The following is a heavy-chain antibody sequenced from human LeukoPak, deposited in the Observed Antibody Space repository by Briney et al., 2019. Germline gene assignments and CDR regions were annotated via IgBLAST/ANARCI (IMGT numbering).Heavy chain of an antibody. D-gene: IGHD6-13*01. J-gene: IGHJ2*01. CDR1: GVSISSSEW. V-gene: IGHV4-4*02. CDR2: SHRAGRT. CDR3: ARGGNSSPKGRPSHSWYFDL. Sequence: TSETLSLTCAVSGVSISSSEWWIWVRQPPGQGLEWIGESHRAGRTNYNPSLKSRVTISIDTSKKQFSLKLSSVTAADTAVYYCARGGNSSPKGRPSHSWYFDLWGRGTPVTVSS.